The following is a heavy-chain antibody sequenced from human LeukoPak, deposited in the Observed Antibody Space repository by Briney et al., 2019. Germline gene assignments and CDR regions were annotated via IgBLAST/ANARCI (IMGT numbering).Heavy chain of an antibody. D-gene: IGHD2-15*01. CDR1: GFTFSSYA. CDR3: AKGPYCSGGSCLKYNWFDP. Sequence: GGSLRLSCAASGFTFSSYAMSWVRQAPGKGLEWVSAISGSGGSTYYADSVKGRFTISRDNSKNTLYLQMNSLRAEDTAVYYCAKGPYCSGGSCLKYNWFDPWGQGTQVTVSS. V-gene: IGHV3-23*01. J-gene: IGHJ5*02. CDR2: ISGSGGST.